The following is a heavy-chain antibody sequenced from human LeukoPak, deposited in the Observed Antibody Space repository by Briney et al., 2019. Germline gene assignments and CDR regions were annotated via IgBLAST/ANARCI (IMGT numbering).Heavy chain of an antibody. CDR2: ISSSSSYT. J-gene: IGHJ4*02. CDR1: GFSFNNFG. CDR3: ARELRTGELSSCYFDY. V-gene: IGHV3-11*06. D-gene: IGHD3-16*02. Sequence: PGGSLRLSCVASGFSFNNFGMSWVRQAPGKGLEWVSYISSSSSYTNYADSVKGRFTISRDNAKNSLYLQMNSLRAEDTAVYYCARELRTGELSSCYFDYWGQGTLVTVSS.